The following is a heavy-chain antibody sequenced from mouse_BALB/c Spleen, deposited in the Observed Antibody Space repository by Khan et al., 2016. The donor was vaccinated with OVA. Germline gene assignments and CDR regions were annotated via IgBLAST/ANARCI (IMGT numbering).Heavy chain of an antibody. CDR2: ISPGSGDT. V-gene: IGHV1-77*01. J-gene: IGHJ3*01. CDR3: VRRNYFGYTFAY. Sequence: QVQLQQSGTELARPGASVNLSCKASGYTFTDFYINWVKQRSGQGLEWIGEISPGSGDTDYNEKFKGKATLTADKSSSTAYMQLSSLTSEAAAVYFCVRRNYFGYTFAYWGQGTLVTVSA. CDR1: GYTFTDFY. D-gene: IGHD1-2*01.